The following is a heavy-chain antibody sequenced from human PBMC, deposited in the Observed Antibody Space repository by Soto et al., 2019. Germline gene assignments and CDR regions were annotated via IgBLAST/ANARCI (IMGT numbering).Heavy chain of an antibody. J-gene: IGHJ4*02. CDR2: ISGSGGST. CDR1: GFTFSSYA. CDR3: AKDPEWELLFDY. V-gene: IGHV3-23*01. Sequence: GSLRLSCAASGFTFSSYAMSWVRQAPGKGLEWVSAISGSGGSTYYADSVKGRFTISRDNSKNTLYLQMNSLRAEDTAVYYCAKDPEWELLFDYWGQGTLVTVSS. D-gene: IGHD1-26*01.